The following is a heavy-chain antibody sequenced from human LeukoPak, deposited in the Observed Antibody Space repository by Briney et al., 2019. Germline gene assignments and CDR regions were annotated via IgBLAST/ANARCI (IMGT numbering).Heavy chain of an antibody. J-gene: IGHJ5*02. Sequence: SQTLSLTCTVSGGSISSSSYYWGWIRQPPGKGLEWIGSIYYSGSTYYNPSLKSRVTISVDTSKNQFSLKLSSVTAADTAVYYCARDLAECSSPWGQGTLVTVSS. CDR3: ARDLAECSSP. V-gene: IGHV4-39*07. CDR1: GGSISSSSYY. CDR2: IYYSGST. D-gene: IGHD6-6*01.